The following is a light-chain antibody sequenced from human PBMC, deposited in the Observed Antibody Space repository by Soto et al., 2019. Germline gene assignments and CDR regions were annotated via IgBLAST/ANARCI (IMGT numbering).Light chain of an antibody. CDR2: KAS. V-gene: IGKV1-5*03. Sequence: DIQMTQSPSTLSASVGDRVTITCRASQSISSWLAWYQQKPGKAPKGLIYKASTLESGAPSRFSGSGSGTEFTLTISSLQPDDFATYYCQQYYSYPWTFGQGTQIDIK. CDR1: QSISSW. CDR3: QQYYSYPWT. J-gene: IGKJ1*01.